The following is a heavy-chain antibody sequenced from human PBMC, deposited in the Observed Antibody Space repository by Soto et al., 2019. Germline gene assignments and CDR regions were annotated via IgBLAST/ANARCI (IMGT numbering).Heavy chain of an antibody. V-gene: IGHV3-9*01. D-gene: IGHD3-10*01. CDR1: GLTFDDYA. J-gene: IGHJ6*02. Sequence: LRLSCAASGLTFDDYAMHWVRQAPGKGLEWVSGINWNSGSIGYADSVKGRFTISRDNAKTSLYLQMNSLRAEDTALYYCAKDRGSGSYAANYYYYGMDVWGQGTTVTVSS. CDR2: INWNSGSI. CDR3: AKDRGSGSYAANYYYYGMDV.